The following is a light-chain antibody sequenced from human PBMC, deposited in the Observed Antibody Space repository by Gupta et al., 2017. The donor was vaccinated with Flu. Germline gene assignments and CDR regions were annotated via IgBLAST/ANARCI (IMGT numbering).Light chain of an antibody. CDR3: CSSSNRTTPRWV. CDR1: SSDIGGVNY. CDR2: YGS. V-gene: IGLV2-14*03. J-gene: IGLJ3*02. Sequence: TITCTGTSSDIGGVNYVSCYQQHPAKAPPLILFYGSDRPSAVSPRCSCDNYCDTASPIISGRQPEDEADDYCCSSSNRTTPRWVFGGGTKLTVL.